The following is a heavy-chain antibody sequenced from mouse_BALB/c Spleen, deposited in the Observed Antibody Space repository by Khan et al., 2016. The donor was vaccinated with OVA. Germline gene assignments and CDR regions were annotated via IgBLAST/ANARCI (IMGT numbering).Heavy chain of an antibody. CDR3: TRSYDSYYFDY. V-gene: IGHV1-5*01. D-gene: IGHD2-4*01. J-gene: IGHJ2*01. CDR2: IYPGNSDT. Sequence: DVKLQESGTVLARPGASVKMSCKASGYSFTSYWMHWVKQRPGQGLEWIGAIYPGNSDTRYNQKFKGKAKLTAVTSATNAYMELSSLTNEDSAVYYCTRSYDSYYFDYWGQGTTLTVSS. CDR1: GYSFTSYW.